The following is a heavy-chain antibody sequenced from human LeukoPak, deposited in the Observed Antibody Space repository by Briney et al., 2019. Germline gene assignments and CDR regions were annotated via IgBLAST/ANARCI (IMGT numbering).Heavy chain of an antibody. J-gene: IGHJ4*02. Sequence: GASGKVSCKASGYTFTGYYMHWVRQAPGQGLEWMGWINLNSGGTNYAQKFQGRVTMTRDTSTSTVYMELSSLRSEDTAVYYCARDNSRGSSWPPTPMTEWGQGTLVTVSS. CDR2: INLNSGGT. V-gene: IGHV1-2*02. CDR3: ARDNSRGSSWPPTPMTE. CDR1: GYTFTGYY. D-gene: IGHD6-13*01.